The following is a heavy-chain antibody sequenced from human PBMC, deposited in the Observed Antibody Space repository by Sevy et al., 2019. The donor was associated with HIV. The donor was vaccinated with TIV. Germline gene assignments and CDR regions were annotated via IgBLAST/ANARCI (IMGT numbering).Heavy chain of an antibody. CDR2: IYTSGST. CDR3: ARAPQRLYDSSGYYQGHAFDI. CDR1: GGSISSYY. D-gene: IGHD3-22*01. J-gene: IGHJ3*02. V-gene: IGHV4-4*07. Sequence: SETLSLTCTVSGGSISSYYWSWIRQPAGKGLEWIGRIYTSGSTNYNPSLKSRVTRSVDTSKNQFSLKLSSVTAADTAVYYCARAPQRLYDSSGYYQGHAFDIWGQGTMVTVSS.